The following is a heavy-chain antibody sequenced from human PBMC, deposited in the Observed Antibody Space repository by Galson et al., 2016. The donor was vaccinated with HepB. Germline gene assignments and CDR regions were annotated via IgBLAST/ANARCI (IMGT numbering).Heavy chain of an antibody. CDR2: IIPTFGTA. J-gene: IGHJ6*02. Sequence: SVKVSCKASGGTFSSYPISWVRQAPGQGLEWMGGIIPTFGTATYAQKFQGRVPITADESTSTTYMQLSSLRSDDTAVYYCARGNAVLPAGVAYSYYGMDVWGQGTTVTVSS. D-gene: IGHD2-8*02. CDR1: GGTFSSYP. V-gene: IGHV1-69*13. CDR3: ARGNAVLPAGVAYSYYGMDV.